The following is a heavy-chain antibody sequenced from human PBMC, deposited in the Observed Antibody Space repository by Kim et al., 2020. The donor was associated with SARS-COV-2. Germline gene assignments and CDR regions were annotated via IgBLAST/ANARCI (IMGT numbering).Heavy chain of an antibody. CDR2: ISWNSGSI. J-gene: IGHJ6*02. D-gene: IGHD3-10*01. CDR1: GFTFDDYA. CDR3: AKVPHYYGSWSYPPYDYYGMDV. V-gene: IGHV3-9*01. Sequence: GGSLRLSCAASGFTFDDYAMHWVRQAPGKGLEWVSGISWNSGSIGYADSVKGRFTISRDNAKNSLYLHMNSLGAVDTALYYCAKVPHYYGSWSYPPYDYYGMDVWGQGTTATDSS.